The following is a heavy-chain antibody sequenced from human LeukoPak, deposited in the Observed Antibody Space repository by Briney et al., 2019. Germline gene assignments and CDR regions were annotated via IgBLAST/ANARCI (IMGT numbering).Heavy chain of an antibody. J-gene: IGHJ4*02. Sequence: SETLSLTCIVSGGSISSYYWSWIRQPPGKGLEWIGYIYYSGSTNYNPSLKSRVTISVDTSKNQFSLKLSSVTAADTAVYYCARVRWGGVFDYWGQGTLVTVSS. CDR1: GGSISSYY. CDR2: IYYSGST. V-gene: IGHV4-59*01. D-gene: IGHD7-27*01. CDR3: ARVRWGGVFDY.